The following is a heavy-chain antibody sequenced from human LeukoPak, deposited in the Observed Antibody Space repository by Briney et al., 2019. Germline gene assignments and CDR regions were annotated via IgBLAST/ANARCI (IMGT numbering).Heavy chain of an antibody. J-gene: IGHJ4*02. CDR1: GFTFSSYA. Sequence: GGSLRLSCAASGFTFSSYAMHWVRQAPGKGLEWVAVISYDGSNKYYADSVKGRFTISRDNSKNTLYLQMNSLRAEDTAVYYCARDYRGDGYLDYWGQGTLVTVSS. CDR3: ARDYRGDGYLDY. V-gene: IGHV3-30-3*01. CDR2: ISYDGSNK. D-gene: IGHD3-10*01.